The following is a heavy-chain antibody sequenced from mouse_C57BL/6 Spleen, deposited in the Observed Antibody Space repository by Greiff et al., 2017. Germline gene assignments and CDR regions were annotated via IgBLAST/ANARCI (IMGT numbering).Heavy chain of an antibody. CDR2: IDPGTGGT. V-gene: IGHV1-15*01. CDR1: GYTFTNYE. D-gene: IGHD2-4*01. J-gene: IGHJ4*01. CDR3: TPYDYGAMDY. Sequence: VKLQQSGAELVRPGASVTLSCKASGYTFTNYEMHWVKQTPVHGLEWIGAIDPGTGGTAYKQKFKGKAILTADKSSSTAYMELRSLTSEDSAVYYCTPYDYGAMDYWGQGTSVTVSS.